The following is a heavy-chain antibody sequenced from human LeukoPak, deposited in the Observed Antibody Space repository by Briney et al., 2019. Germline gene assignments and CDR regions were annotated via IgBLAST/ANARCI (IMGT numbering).Heavy chain of an antibody. CDR1: GGSTSSGSYY. CDR3: ARVPHRYSSGWYSGELGAFDI. Sequence: SQTLSLTCTVSGGSTSSGSYYWSWIRQPAGNGLEWIGRIYTRGSTNYTPSLKSRVTISVDTSKNQFSLKLSSVTAADTAVYYCARVPHRYSSGWYSGELGAFDIWGQGTMVTVSS. J-gene: IGHJ3*02. V-gene: IGHV4-61*02. CDR2: IYTRGST. D-gene: IGHD6-19*01.